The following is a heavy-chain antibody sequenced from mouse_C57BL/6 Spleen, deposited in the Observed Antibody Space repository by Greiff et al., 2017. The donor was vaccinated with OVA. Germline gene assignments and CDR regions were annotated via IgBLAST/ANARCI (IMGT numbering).Heavy chain of an antibody. CDR2: FYPGSGSI. CDR3: ARHEEGRGGYYSWFAY. J-gene: IGHJ3*01. Sequence: VQLQQSGSELVKPGASVKLSCKASGYTFTEYTIHWVKQRSGQGLEWIGWFYPGSGSIKYNEKFKDKATLTADKSSSTVYMELSRLTSEDSAVYFCARHEEGRGGYYSWFAYWGQGTLVTVSA. D-gene: IGHD2-3*01. CDR1: GYTFTEYT. V-gene: IGHV1-62-2*01.